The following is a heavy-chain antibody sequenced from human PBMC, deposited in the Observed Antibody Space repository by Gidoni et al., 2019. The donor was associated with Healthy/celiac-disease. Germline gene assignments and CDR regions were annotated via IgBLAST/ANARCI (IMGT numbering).Heavy chain of an antibody. D-gene: IGHD5-12*01. CDR3: ATGGYDYYYYYYMDV. CDR2: ISGSGGST. CDR1: GFTFSSYA. Sequence: EVQLLESGGGLVQPGGSLRLSCSASGFTFSSYAMSWVRQAPGKGLEWVSAISGSGGSTYYADSVKGRFTISRDNSKNTLYLQMNSLRAEDTAVYYCATGGYDYYYYYYMDVWGKGTTVTVSS. V-gene: IGHV3-23*01. J-gene: IGHJ6*03.